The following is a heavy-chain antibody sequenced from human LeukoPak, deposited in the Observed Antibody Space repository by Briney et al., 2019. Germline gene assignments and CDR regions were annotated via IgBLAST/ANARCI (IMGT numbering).Heavy chain of an antibody. J-gene: IGHJ4*02. Sequence: GGSLRLSCAASGFSFASYAMNWVRQAPGKGLEWVSVISGSGATTYYADSVKGRFTISRDNSKNTLYLQLNSLRAEDTAVYYCARTSPIVAYYWGQGTLVTVSS. V-gene: IGHV3-23*01. CDR2: ISGSGATT. D-gene: IGHD5-12*01. CDR3: ARTSPIVAYY. CDR1: GFSFASYA.